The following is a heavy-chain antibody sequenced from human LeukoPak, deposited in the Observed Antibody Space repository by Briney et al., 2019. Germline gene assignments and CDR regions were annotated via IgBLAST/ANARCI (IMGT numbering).Heavy chain of an antibody. CDR2: ISGSGGST. Sequence: PGGSLRLSCAASGFTFSSYAMSWVRQAPGKGLEWVSAISGSGGSTYYADSVKGRFTISRDNSKNTLYLQMNSLRAEDTAVYYCAKDQIGFDWLLSEVYYFDYWGQGTLVTVSS. V-gene: IGHV3-23*01. J-gene: IGHJ4*02. CDR1: GFTFSSYA. D-gene: IGHD3-9*01. CDR3: AKDQIGFDWLLSEVYYFDY.